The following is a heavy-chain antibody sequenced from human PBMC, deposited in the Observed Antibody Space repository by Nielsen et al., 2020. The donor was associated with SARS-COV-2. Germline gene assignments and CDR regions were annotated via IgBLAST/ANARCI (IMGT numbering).Heavy chain of an antibody. D-gene: IGHD5/OR15-5a*01. J-gene: IGHJ5*02. V-gene: IGHV3-74*01. CDR1: GFTFGSSW. CDR3: ARAKFYDSGVDP. Sequence: GGSLRLSCVASGFTFGSSWMHWVRQAPGKGLVWVSRINSDGRTTTYADSVKGRFTISRDNAKNTLYLQMNSLRAEDTAVYYCARAKFYDSGVDPWGQGTLVTVSS. CDR2: INSDGRTT.